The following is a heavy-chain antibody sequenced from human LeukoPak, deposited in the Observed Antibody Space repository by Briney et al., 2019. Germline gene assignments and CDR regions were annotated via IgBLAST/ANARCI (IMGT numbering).Heavy chain of an antibody. Sequence: ASVKVSCKASGGTFSSYAISWVRQAPGQGLEWIGIINPSGGSTSYAQKFQGRVTMTRDTSTSTVYMELSSLRSEDTAVYYCAREGYDSSGYYYLFYYYYGMDVWGQGTTVTVSS. CDR3: AREGYDSSGYYYLFYYYYGMDV. V-gene: IGHV1-46*01. J-gene: IGHJ6*02. D-gene: IGHD3-22*01. CDR1: GGTFSSYA. CDR2: INPSGGST.